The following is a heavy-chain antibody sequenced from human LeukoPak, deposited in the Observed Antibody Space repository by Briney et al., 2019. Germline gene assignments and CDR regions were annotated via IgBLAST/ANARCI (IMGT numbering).Heavy chain of an antibody. J-gene: IGHJ3*02. Sequence: PGGSLRLSCAASGFTFSSYGMHWVRQAPGKGLEWVAFIRDDGSNKYYADSVKGRFTISRDNSKNTLYLQMNSLRAEDTAVYYCARDSRFRRAFDIWGQGTMVTVSS. D-gene: IGHD2-2*01. CDR3: ARDSRFRRAFDI. CDR1: GFTFSSYG. V-gene: IGHV3-30*02. CDR2: IRDDGSNK.